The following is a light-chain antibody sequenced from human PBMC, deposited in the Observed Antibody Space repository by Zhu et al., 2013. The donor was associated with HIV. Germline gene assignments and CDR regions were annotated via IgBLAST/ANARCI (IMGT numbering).Light chain of an antibody. CDR3: QAWDSTTGL. CDR2: QDN. CDR1: KLGNKY. J-gene: IGLJ2*01. V-gene: IGLV3-1*01. Sequence: VLTQPPSVSVSPGQTASITCSGDKLGNKYICWYQQKPGQSPVLVIYQDNKRPSGIPERFSGSNSGNTATLTISGTQAMDEADYYCQAWDSTTGLFGGGTKLTVL.